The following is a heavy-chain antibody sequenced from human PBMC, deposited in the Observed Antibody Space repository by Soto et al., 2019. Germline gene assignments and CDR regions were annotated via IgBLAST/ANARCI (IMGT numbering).Heavy chain of an antibody. J-gene: IGHJ6*03. Sequence: SETLSLTCTVSGGSISSYYWSWIRQPPGKGLEWIGYIYYSGSTNYNPSLKSRVTISVDTSKNQFSLKLSSVTAADTAAYYCARVVRGVDVYYYYYYMDVWGKGTTVTVSS. V-gene: IGHV4-59*01. D-gene: IGHD3-10*01. CDR2: IYYSGST. CDR3: ARVVRGVDVYYYYYYMDV. CDR1: GGSISSYY.